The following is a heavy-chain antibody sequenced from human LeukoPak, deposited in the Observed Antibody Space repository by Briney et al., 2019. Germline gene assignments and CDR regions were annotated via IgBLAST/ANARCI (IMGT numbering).Heavy chain of an antibody. J-gene: IGHJ6*02. CDR2: ISGSGCST. D-gene: IGHD2/OR15-2a*01. CDR3: AKGEATEIYYFTTGRDV. Sequence: GGSLSLFCAASGFTFKSYAISWVRQAPGKGLAWVSAISGSGCSTYYADLAKGRFTLSRDNSKNTLYLQMDRLRAEDTALNNCAKGEATEIYYFTTGRDVWGQGTTVTVSS. CDR1: GFTFKSYA. V-gene: IGHV3-23*01.